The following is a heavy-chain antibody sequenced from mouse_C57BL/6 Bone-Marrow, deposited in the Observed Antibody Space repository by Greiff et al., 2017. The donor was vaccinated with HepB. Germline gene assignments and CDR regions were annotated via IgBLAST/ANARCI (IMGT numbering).Heavy chain of an antibody. CDR3: VGWLPHYYAMDY. V-gene: IGHV1-59*01. D-gene: IGHD2-2*01. CDR1: GYTFTSYW. Sequence: QVQLQQPGAELVRPGTSVKLSCKASGYTFTSYWMHWVKQRPGQGLEWIGVIDPSDSYTNYNQKFKGKATLTVDTSSSTAYMQLSSLTSEDSAVYYCVGWLPHYYAMDYWGQGTSVTVSS. J-gene: IGHJ4*01. CDR2: IDPSDSYT.